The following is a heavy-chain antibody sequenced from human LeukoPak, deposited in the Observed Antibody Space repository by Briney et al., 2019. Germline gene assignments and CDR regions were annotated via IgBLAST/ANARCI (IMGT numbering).Heavy chain of an antibody. V-gene: IGHV3-7*04. J-gene: IGHJ4*02. D-gene: IGHD3-10*01. CDR1: GFAFSSNW. CDR3: ARGIVRGDH. Sequence: GGSLRLSCAASGFAFSSNWMSWVRQAPVKGLEWVANIKQDGSEKYYVDSVKGRFTISRDNAKNSLYLQMNSLRAEDTAVYYCARGIVRGDHWGQGTLVTVSS. CDR2: IKQDGSEK.